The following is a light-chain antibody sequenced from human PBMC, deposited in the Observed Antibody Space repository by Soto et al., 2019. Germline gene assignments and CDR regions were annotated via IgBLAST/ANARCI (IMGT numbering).Light chain of an antibody. J-gene: IGLJ1*01. Sequence: QAGLTQPPSASGSPGQSVTISCTGTKNDIGVYDFVSWYQHHPGKAPRLIIYEVVQRPSGVPDRFSGSKSGNTASLTVSGLQAADEADYFCKSYAGSNTYVFGRGTQVTVL. CDR2: EVV. CDR1: KNDIGVYDF. V-gene: IGLV2-8*01. CDR3: KSYAGSNTYV.